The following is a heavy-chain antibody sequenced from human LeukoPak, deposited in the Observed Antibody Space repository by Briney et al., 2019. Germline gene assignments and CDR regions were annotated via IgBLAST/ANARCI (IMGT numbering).Heavy chain of an antibody. Sequence: PSGTLSLTCAVSGGSISSSNWWSWVRQPPGKGLEWIGEIYHSGSTNYNPSLKSRVTISVDTSKNQFSLKLSSVTAADTAVYYCARDHSHRSFDYWGQGTLVTVSS. J-gene: IGHJ4*02. CDR3: ARDHSHRSFDY. D-gene: IGHD3-10*01. CDR2: IYHSGST. V-gene: IGHV4-4*02. CDR1: GGSISSSNW.